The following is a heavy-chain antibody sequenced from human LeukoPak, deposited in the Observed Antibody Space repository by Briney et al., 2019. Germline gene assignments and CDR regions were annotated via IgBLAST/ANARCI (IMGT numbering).Heavy chain of an antibody. V-gene: IGHV3-53*01. Sequence: GGSLRLSCAASGFTVSSNYMSWVRQAPGKGLEWVSVIYSGGSTYYADSVKGRFTISRDNSKNTLYLQMNSLRAEDTAVYYCARDRAAAGYFDCWGQGTLVTASS. J-gene: IGHJ4*02. CDR2: IYSGGST. D-gene: IGHD6-13*01. CDR1: GFTVSSNY. CDR3: ARDRAAAGYFDC.